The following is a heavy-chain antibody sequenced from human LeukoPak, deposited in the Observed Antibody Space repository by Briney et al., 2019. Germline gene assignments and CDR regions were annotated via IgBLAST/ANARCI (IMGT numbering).Heavy chain of an antibody. CDR3: ARIGGWLQYYFDY. CDR1: GGSISSYY. V-gene: IGHV4-59*01. J-gene: IGHJ4*02. CDR2: IYYSGST. Sequence: SETLSLTCTVSGGSISSYYWSWIRQPPGKGLEWIGYIYYSGSTNYNPSLKSRVTISVDTSKNQFSLKLSSVTAADTAVCYCARIGGWLQYYFDYWGQGTLVTVSS. D-gene: IGHD6-19*01.